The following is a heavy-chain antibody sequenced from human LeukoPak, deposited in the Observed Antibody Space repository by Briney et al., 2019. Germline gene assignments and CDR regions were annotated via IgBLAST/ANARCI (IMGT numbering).Heavy chain of an antibody. D-gene: IGHD2-2*01. Sequence: PSETLSLTCTVSGGSIGTYYWNWIRQPPGKGLEWIGYFADSGIATYNPSLKSRATISPDSSKSQFSLKLNSVTADDTAVYYCARSGGCSSWSVWGQGTLVTVSS. CDR3: ARSGGCSSWSV. J-gene: IGHJ4*02. V-gene: IGHV4-59*13. CDR2: FADSGIA. CDR1: GGSIGTYY.